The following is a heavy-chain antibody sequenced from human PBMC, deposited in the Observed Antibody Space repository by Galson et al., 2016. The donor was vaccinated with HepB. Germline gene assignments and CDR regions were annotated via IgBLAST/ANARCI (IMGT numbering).Heavy chain of an antibody. V-gene: IGHV3-7*01. D-gene: IGHD4-17*01. Sequence: SLRLSCAASGFAFNSYWMSWVRQAPGKGLEWVANIKQDGSEKYYVDSVKGRFTISRDNAKNSLYLRMDSLRDDDTAVYYCVRLYGDYLDYWGQGTLVTVSS. CDR1: GFAFNSYW. CDR3: VRLYGDYLDY. J-gene: IGHJ4*02. CDR2: IKQDGSEK.